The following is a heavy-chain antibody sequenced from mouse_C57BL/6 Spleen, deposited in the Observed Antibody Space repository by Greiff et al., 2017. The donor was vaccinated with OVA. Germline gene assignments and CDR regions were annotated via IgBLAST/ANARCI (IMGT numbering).Heavy chain of an antibody. J-gene: IGHJ3*01. V-gene: IGHV5-17*01. Sequence: EVQRVESGGGLVKPGGSLKLSCAASGFTFSDYGMHWVRQAPEKGLEWVAYISSGSSTIYYADTVKGRFTISRDNAKNTLFLQMTSLRSEDTAMYYCAMNYYGSAPAYWGQGTLVTVSA. CDR1: GFTFSDYG. D-gene: IGHD1-1*01. CDR3: AMNYYGSAPAY. CDR2: ISSGSSTI.